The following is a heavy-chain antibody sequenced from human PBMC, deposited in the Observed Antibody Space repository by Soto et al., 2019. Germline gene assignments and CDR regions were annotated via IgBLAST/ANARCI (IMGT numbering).Heavy chain of an antibody. V-gene: IGHV4-34*01. CDR1: GGSFSGYY. J-gene: IGHJ6*02. CDR2: INHSGST. CDR3: ASFPYYDFWSGYLPLYGMDV. Sequence: SETLSLTCAVYGGSFSGYYWSWIRQPPGKGLEGIGEINHSGSTNYNPSLKSRVTISVDTSKNQFSLKLSSVTAADTAVYYCASFPYYDFWSGYLPLYGMDVWGQGTTVTVSS. D-gene: IGHD3-3*01.